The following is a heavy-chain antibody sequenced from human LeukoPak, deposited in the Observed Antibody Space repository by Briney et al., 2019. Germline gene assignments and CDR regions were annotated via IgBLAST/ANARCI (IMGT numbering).Heavy chain of an antibody. V-gene: IGHV3-66*01. Sequence: GGSLRLSCAASGFTVSSNYMTWVRQAPGKGVEWVSVISSGGDTYYADSVKGGFTISRDSSKNTLSLQMNNLRGEDTAVYYCAGVRTGAFDIWGQGTMVTVSS. J-gene: IGHJ3*02. CDR1: GFTVSSNY. CDR3: AGVRTGAFDI. CDR2: ISSGGDT.